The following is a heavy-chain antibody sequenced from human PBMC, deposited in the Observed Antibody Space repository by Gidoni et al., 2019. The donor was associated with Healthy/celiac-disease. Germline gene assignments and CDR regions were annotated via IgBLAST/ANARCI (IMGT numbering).Heavy chain of an antibody. CDR1: GFTFSNAW. D-gene: IGHD3-10*01. CDR2: IKSKTDGGTT. Sequence: EVQLVESGGGLVKPGGSLRLSCAASGFTFSNAWMSWVRQAPGKGLEWVGRIKSKTDGGTTDYAAPVKGRFTISRDDSKNTLYLQMNSLKTEDTAVYYCTTDLGLWIGILNFDYWGQGTLVTVSS. CDR3: TTDLGLWIGILNFDY. V-gene: IGHV3-15*01. J-gene: IGHJ4*02.